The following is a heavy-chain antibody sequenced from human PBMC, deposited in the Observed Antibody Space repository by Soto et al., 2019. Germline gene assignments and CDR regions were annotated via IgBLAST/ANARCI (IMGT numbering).Heavy chain of an antibody. CDR3: VRDRSALVPTSIDY. J-gene: IGHJ4*01. D-gene: IGHD5-12*01. CDR1: GFTFSSYE. Sequence: EVQLVESGGGLVQPGGSLRLSCAASGFTFSSYEMNWVRQTPEKGLEWVSYISYSGSPTKYADSVKGRFTISRDNAKNSLYLQMNSLRAEDTAVYYCVRDRSALVPTSIDYWGHGTLVTVSS. V-gene: IGHV3-48*03. CDR2: ISYSGSPT.